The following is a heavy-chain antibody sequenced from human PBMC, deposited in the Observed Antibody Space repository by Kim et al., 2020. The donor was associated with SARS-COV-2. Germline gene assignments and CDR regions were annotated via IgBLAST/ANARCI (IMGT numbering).Heavy chain of an antibody. V-gene: IGHV1-69*01. D-gene: IGHD3-10*01. Sequence: YAQKFQDRVTVTADESTSTAYMELSSLRSEDTAVYYCARGVQGVVNWFDPWGQGTLVTVSS. J-gene: IGHJ5*02. CDR3: ARGVQGVVNWFDP.